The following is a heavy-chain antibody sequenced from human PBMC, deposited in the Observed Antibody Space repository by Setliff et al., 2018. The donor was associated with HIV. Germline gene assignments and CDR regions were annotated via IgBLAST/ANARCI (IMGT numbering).Heavy chain of an antibody. V-gene: IGHV4-61*02. J-gene: IGHJ4*02. Sequence: CTVSGASIGIGRYYWSWIRQPAGKGLEWIGRIYTSGSTNYNPSLKSRVTISVDTSKNQFSLKLSSVTAADTAVYYCARGYYDSSGTFDYWGQGTLVTISS. D-gene: IGHD3-22*01. CDR2: IYTSGST. CDR3: ARGYYDSSGTFDY. CDR1: GASIGIGRYY.